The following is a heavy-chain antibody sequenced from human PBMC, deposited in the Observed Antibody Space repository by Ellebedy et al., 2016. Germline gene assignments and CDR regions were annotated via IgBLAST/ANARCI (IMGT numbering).Heavy chain of an antibody. Sequence: SLKISXVVSGFTLEDYAMHWVRQPPGKGLEWVSGITWNSDRVAYADSVRGRFSISRDNAKKSLYLQMNSLRPEDTALDYCATVLEGGLEWSQSAFDYWGQGTLVTVSS. J-gene: IGHJ4*02. CDR1: GFTLEDYA. V-gene: IGHV3-9*01. CDR2: ITWNSDRV. CDR3: ATVLEGGLEWSQSAFDY. D-gene: IGHD3-3*01.